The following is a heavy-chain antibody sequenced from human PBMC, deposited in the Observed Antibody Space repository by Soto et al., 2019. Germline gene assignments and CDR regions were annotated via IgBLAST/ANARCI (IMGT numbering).Heavy chain of an antibody. V-gene: IGHV4-59*01. CDR3: ARTYYDFWSGYWRWFDP. Sequence: TSETLSLTCTVSGGSISGYYWSWIRQPPGKGLEWIGYIYYSGSTNYNPSHKSRVTISIDTSKNQFSLKMSSVTAADTALYYCARTYYDFWSGYWRWFDPWGQGTLVTVS. CDR2: IYYSGST. D-gene: IGHD3-3*01. J-gene: IGHJ5*02. CDR1: GGSISGYY.